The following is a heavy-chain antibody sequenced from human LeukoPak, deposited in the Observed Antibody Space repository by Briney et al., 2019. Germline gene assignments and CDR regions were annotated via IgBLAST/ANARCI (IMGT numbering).Heavy chain of an antibody. CDR1: GFTFSSYS. CDR3: ARDSFGGYVPFDY. J-gene: IGHJ4*02. V-gene: IGHV3-21*01. D-gene: IGHD5-12*01. CDR2: ISSSSSYI. Sequence: GGSLRLSCAASGFTFSSYSMNWVRQAPGKGLEWVSSISSSSSYISYADSVKGRFTISRDNAKNSLYLEMNSLRAEDTAVYYCARDSFGGYVPFDYWGQGTLVTVSS.